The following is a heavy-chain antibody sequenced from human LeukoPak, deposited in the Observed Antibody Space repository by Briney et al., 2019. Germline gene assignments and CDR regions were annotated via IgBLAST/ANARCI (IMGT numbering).Heavy chain of an antibody. Sequence: PGGSLRLSCAASGFTFISFAMNWVRQAPGKGLEWVSSISSSSSYIYYADSVKGRFTISRDNAKNSLYLQMNSLRAEDTAVYYCARDPRGDFQHWGQGTLVTVSS. V-gene: IGHV3-21*01. D-gene: IGHD3-10*01. CDR2: ISSSSSYI. J-gene: IGHJ1*01. CDR1: GFTFISFA. CDR3: ARDPRGDFQH.